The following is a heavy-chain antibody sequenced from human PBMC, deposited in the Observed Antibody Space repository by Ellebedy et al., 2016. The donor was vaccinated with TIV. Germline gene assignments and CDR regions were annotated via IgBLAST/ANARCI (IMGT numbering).Heavy chain of an antibody. CDR2: IKQDGSEK. V-gene: IGHV3-7*01. J-gene: IGHJ4*02. Sequence: GESLKISCAASGFTFSSYWMSWVRQAPGKGLGWVANIKQDGSEKYYVASVKGRFTISRDNAKNSLYLQMNSLRAEDTAVYYCARGYASPNYWGQGTLVTVSS. D-gene: IGHD2-8*01. CDR3: ARGYASPNY. CDR1: GFTFSSYW.